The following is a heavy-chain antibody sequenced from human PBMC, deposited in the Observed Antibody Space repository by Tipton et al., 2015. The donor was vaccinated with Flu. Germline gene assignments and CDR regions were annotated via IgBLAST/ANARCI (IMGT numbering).Heavy chain of an antibody. CDR1: GGSISSGSYY. V-gene: IGHV4-61*02. D-gene: IGHD3-22*01. J-gene: IGHJ3*02. Sequence: LRLSCTVSGGSISSGSYYWSWIRQPAGKGLEWIGRIYTSGSTNYNPSLKSRVTISVDTSKNQFALKLSSVTAADTAVYYCARGVIYYDSSGPITDAFDIWGQGTMVTVSS. CDR2: IYTSGST. CDR3: ARGVIYYDSSGPITDAFDI.